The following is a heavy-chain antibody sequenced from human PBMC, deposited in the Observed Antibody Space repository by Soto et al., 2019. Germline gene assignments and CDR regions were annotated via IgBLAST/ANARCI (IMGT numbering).Heavy chain of an antibody. J-gene: IGHJ5*02. CDR2: INHRGTH. D-gene: IGHD3-16*01. CDR3: ARGGGVSAGQMVWFDP. V-gene: IGHV4-34*01. CDR1: GGSFGDYY. Sequence: QVQLQQWGTGLLKPSETLSLTCRVDGGSFGDYYWNWIRKSPTKGLEWIGEINHRGTHNYNPSLRSRVTLSVDTSQNEFSLRLSSVTAADTAVYYCARGGGVSAGQMVWFDPWGQGTLVTVSS.